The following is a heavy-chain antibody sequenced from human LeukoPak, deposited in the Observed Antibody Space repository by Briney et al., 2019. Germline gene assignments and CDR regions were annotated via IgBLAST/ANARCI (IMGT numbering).Heavy chain of an antibody. Sequence: GGSLRLSCAASGFTFSSYEMNWVRQAPGKGLEWVSYISSSGSTIYYADPVKGRFTISRDNAKNSLYLQMNSLRAEDTAVYYCARMVRGDGWFDPWGQGTLVTVSS. CDR2: ISSSGSTI. CDR3: ARMVRGDGWFDP. D-gene: IGHD3-10*01. CDR1: GFTFSSYE. J-gene: IGHJ5*02. V-gene: IGHV3-48*03.